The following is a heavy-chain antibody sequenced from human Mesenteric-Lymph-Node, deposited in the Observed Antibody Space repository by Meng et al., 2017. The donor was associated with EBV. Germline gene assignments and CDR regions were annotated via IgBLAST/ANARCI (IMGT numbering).Heavy chain of an antibody. Sequence: VDVVEAGAWLVHTGGSLSLACAVSGFSFNIYEMNWVRQAPGRGLEWVSGISGSGTTTYYADSVKGRFSISRDNSGNAVYLQMNSLRAEDTAVYYCSNLPYNYWGQGTLVTVSS. CDR2: ISGSGTTT. J-gene: IGHJ4*02. D-gene: IGHD5-24*01. CDR3: SNLPYNY. CDR1: GFSFNIYE. V-gene: IGHV3-23*04.